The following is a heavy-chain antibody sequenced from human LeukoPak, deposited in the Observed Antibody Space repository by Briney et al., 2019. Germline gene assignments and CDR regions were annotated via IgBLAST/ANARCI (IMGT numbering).Heavy chain of an antibody. D-gene: IGHD4-17*01. CDR3: TRHLGDDDYGDFNDY. Sequence: PGGSLRLSCAASGFSFSDSALHWVRQASGKGLEWVGRIRSELSGYVTAYVASVKGRFTISRDDSKNTAYLQMNSLETEDTAVYYCTRHLGDDDYGDFNDYWGQGILVTVSS. CDR1: GFSFSDSA. V-gene: IGHV3-73*01. CDR2: IRSELSGYVT. J-gene: IGHJ4*02.